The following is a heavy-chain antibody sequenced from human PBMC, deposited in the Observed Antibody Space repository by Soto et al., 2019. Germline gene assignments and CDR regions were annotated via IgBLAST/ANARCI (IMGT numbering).Heavy chain of an antibody. CDR2: ISSSSSYI. Sequence: GGSLRLSCAASGFTFSSYSMNWVRQAPGKGLEWVSSISSSSSYIYYADSVKGRFTISRDNAKNSLYLQMNSLRAEDTAVYYCARELADYIWGSYSAWGYFDYWGQGTLVTVSS. CDR3: ARELADYIWGSYSAWGYFDY. D-gene: IGHD3-16*01. J-gene: IGHJ4*02. V-gene: IGHV3-21*01. CDR1: GFTFSSYS.